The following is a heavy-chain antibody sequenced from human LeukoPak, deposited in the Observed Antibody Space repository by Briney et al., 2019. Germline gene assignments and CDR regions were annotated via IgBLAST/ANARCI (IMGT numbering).Heavy chain of an antibody. CDR3: ARDHVFITFGGVIVGYYFDY. D-gene: IGHD3-16*02. Sequence: ASVKVSCKASGYTFTRYDINWVRQATGQGLEWMGWISAYNGTTNYAQKLQGRVTMTTDTSTSTAYMELRSLRSDDTAVYYCARDHVFITFGGVIVGYYFDYWGQGTLVTVSS. V-gene: IGHV1-18*01. J-gene: IGHJ4*02. CDR1: GYTFTRYD. CDR2: ISAYNGTT.